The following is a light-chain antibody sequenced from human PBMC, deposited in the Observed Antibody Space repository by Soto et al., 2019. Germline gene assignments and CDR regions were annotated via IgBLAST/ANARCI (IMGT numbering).Light chain of an antibody. V-gene: IGKV1-39*01. CDR3: QQSDVSPRT. J-gene: IGKJ1*01. Sequence: DIQMTQSPSSLSASVGDRVTITCRASQSISGYLNWYQQRPGKAPNLLIYDATRLHSGVPPRFSGSGYGTDFTLTITSLQLEDFATYYCQQSDVSPRTFGQGTKVEIK. CDR2: DAT. CDR1: QSISGY.